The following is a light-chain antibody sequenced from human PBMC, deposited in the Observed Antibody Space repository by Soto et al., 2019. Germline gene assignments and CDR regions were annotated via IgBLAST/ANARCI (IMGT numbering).Light chain of an antibody. CDR2: DFG. J-gene: IGLJ1*01. V-gene: IGLV2-14*03. CDR3: SSFTSSMTNV. Sequence: SALTPPASETGSPAESATISYTGTSSDVGGYNSVSWYQHHPGKAPKLILYDFGDRPSGVSYRFSGSKSGNTASLTISGLQAADEADYFCSSFTSSMTNVFGSGTKVTVL. CDR1: SSDVGGYNS.